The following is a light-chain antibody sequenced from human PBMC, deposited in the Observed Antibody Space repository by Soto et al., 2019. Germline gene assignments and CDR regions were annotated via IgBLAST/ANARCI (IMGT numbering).Light chain of an antibody. Sequence: QSVLTQPASVSGSPGQSITISCTGTSSDVGGYDYVSWYQQHPGKVPKLMIYEVFRRPSGISDRLSGSKSGNTASLTISGLQAEDEADYYCCSYTTTSTFVFGGGTKLTVL. V-gene: IGLV2-14*03. CDR1: SSDVGGYDY. CDR3: CSYTTTSTFV. J-gene: IGLJ2*01. CDR2: EVF.